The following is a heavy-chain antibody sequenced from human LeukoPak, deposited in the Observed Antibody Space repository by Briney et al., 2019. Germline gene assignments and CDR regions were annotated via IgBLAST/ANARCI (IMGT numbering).Heavy chain of an antibody. CDR1: GYTFTGYY. D-gene: IGHD1-1*01. CDR3: ARGFRGLNWNDVGFDY. V-gene: IGHV1-2*02. J-gene: IGHJ4*02. CDR2: INPNSGGT. Sequence: GASVKVSCKASGYTFTGYYMHWVRQAPGQGLEWMGWINPNSGGTNYAQKFQGRVTMTRDTPISTAYMELSRLRSDDTAAYYCARGFRGLNWNDVGFDYWGQGTLVTVSS.